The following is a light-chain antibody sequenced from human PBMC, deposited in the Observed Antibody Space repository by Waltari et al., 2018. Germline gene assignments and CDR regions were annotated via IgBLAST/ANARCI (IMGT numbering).Light chain of an antibody. V-gene: IGLV3-21*02. CDR1: NVGSKS. CDR2: DDT. Sequence: SYVLTQPPSASVATGETARITCGGDNVGSKSVHWYQQKPGQAPLLVVCDDTARPSGIPDRFSASNSGNTATLTISRVENGDEADYYCQVWDTTSDRVVFGGGTKLTVL. CDR3: QVWDTTSDRVV. J-gene: IGLJ2*01.